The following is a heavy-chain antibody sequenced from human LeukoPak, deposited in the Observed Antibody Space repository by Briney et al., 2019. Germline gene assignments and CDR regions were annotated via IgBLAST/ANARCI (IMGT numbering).Heavy chain of an antibody. D-gene: IGHD3-10*01. CDR2: SSWNSGSI. CDR3: AKLGSERFGELSV. J-gene: IGHJ4*02. Sequence: SGGSLRLSCAASGFTFDDYAMHWVRQAPGEGLEWVSGSSWNSGSIGYADSVKGRFTISRDNAKNSLYLQMNSLRAEDTALYYCAKLGSERFGELSVWGQGTLVTVSS. CDR1: GFTFDDYA. V-gene: IGHV3-9*01.